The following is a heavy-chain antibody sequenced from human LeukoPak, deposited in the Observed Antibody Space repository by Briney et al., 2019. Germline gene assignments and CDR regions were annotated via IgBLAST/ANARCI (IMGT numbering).Heavy chain of an antibody. J-gene: IGHJ4*02. D-gene: IGHD6-6*01. V-gene: IGHV4-39*01. CDR1: GGSISSSSYY. CDR2: IYYSGST. Sequence: SETLSLTCTVSGGSISSSSYYWGWIRQPPGKGLEWIGSIYYSGSTYYNPSLKSRVTISVDTSKNQFSLKLSSVTAADTAVYYCARHRSSSRMSPYYFDYWGQGTLVTVSS. CDR3: ARHRSSSRMSPYYFDY.